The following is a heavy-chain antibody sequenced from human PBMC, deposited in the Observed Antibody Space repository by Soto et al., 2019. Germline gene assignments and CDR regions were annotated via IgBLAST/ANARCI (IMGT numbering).Heavy chain of an antibody. CDR2: IGAASDT. Sequence: PGGSLRLSCAVSGFRFRDYWMSWVRQAPGKGLEWVSGIGAASDTYYPVSVQGRFTVSRDNAKKSLYLQMNSLRAGDTAVYYCARGVLGPGDYYYGMDVWGQGTTVTVSS. CDR3: ARGVLGPGDYYYGMDV. CDR1: GFRFRDYW. J-gene: IGHJ6*02. V-gene: IGHV3-13*01. D-gene: IGHD7-27*01.